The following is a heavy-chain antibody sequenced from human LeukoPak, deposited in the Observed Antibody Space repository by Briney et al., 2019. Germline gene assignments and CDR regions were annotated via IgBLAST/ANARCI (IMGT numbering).Heavy chain of an antibody. Sequence: ASVRVSCVASGYTFTIYGISWVPHAPGQGLEWMGWISAYNGNTNYAQKLQGRVTTTTDTSTSTAYMELRSLRSDDTAVYYCARERGYSGAFYYYGMDVWGKGTTVTVSS. CDR3: ARERGYSGAFYYYGMDV. D-gene: IGHD5-12*01. CDR1: GYTFTIYG. CDR2: ISAYNGNT. V-gene: IGHV1-18*04. J-gene: IGHJ6*04.